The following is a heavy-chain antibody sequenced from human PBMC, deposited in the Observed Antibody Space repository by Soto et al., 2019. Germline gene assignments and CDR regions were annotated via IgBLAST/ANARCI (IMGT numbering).Heavy chain of an antibody. CDR2: ISSSSSYI. CDR1: GFTFSSYS. CDR3: ARDTYYDSSGYFYYYYGMDV. D-gene: IGHD3-22*01. Sequence: EVQLVESGGGLVKPGGSLRLSCAASGFTFSSYSRNWVRQAPGKGLEWVSSISSSSSYIYYADSVKGRFTISRDNAKNSLYLQMNSLRAEDTAVYYCARDTYYDSSGYFYYYYGMDVWGQGTTVTVSS. J-gene: IGHJ6*02. V-gene: IGHV3-21*01.